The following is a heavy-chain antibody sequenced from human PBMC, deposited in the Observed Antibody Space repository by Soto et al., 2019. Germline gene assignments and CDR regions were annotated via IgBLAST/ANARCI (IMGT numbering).Heavy chain of an antibody. CDR1: GFTFSSYA. J-gene: IGHJ4*02. CDR2: ISGSGGST. CDR3: AKYITMVRGVIIPFDY. D-gene: IGHD3-10*01. Sequence: GGSLRLSCAASGFTFSSYAMSWVRQAPGKGLEWVSAISGSGGSTYYADSVKGRFTISRDNSKNTLYLQMNSLRAEDTAVYYCAKYITMVRGVIIPFDYWGQGTLVTVSS. V-gene: IGHV3-23*01.